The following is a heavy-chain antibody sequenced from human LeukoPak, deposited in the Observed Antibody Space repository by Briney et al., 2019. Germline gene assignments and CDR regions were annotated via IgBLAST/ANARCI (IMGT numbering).Heavy chain of an antibody. J-gene: IGHJ4*02. Sequence: PGGSLRLSCAASGFTFSSYAMHWVRQAPGKGLGYVSAISSNGDNTYYASSVKGRFTISRDNSKNTLYLQMGSLRAGDMAVYYCARGGEGFLDYWGQGTLVTVSS. CDR2: ISSNGDNT. V-gene: IGHV3-64*01. D-gene: IGHD4-17*01. CDR3: ARGGEGFLDY. CDR1: GFTFSSYA.